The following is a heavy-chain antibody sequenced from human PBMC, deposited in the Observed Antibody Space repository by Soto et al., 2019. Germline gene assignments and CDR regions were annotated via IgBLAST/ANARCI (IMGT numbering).Heavy chain of an antibody. CDR3: VKEXGPFDAFDV. V-gene: IGHV3-33*06. J-gene: IGHJ3*01. D-gene: IGHD3-16*01. CDR1: GFTFSTYG. CDR2: IWSNGINQ. Sequence: QVQLVESGGGVVQPGGCLRLSCSASGFTFSTYGMHWVRQAPGKGLEWVTVIWSNGINQYYADSVKGRFTVSRDNSKNTLYLQMNSLRVEDTAVYYCVKEXGPFDAFDVWGQGSMVTVSS.